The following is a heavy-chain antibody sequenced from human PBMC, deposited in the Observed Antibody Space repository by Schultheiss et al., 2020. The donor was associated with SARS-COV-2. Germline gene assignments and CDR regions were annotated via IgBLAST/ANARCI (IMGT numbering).Heavy chain of an antibody. CDR1: GYTFTGYY. CDR3: ARPAEPDSGSYWHAFDI. CDR2: INPNSGGT. Sequence: ASVKVSCKASGYTFTGYYMHWVRQAPGQGLEWMGRINPNSGGTNYAQKFQGRVTMTRDTSISTAYMELSRLRSDDTAVYYCARPAEPDSGSYWHAFDIWGQGTMVTVSS. J-gene: IGHJ3*02. D-gene: IGHD1-26*01. V-gene: IGHV1-2*06.